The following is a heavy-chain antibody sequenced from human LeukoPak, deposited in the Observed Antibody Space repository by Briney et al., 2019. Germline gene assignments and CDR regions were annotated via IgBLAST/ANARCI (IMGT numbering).Heavy chain of an antibody. J-gene: IGHJ4*02. Sequence: ASVKVSCKASGYTFTSYGISWVRQAPGQGLEWMGWISAYNGNTNYAQKLQGRVTMTTDTSTSTAYMELRSLRSDDTAVYYCARNPFLRWLQPIHFDYWGQGTLVTVSS. CDR3: ARNPFLRWLQPIHFDY. CDR1: GYTFTSYG. CDR2: ISAYNGNT. V-gene: IGHV1-18*01. D-gene: IGHD5-24*01.